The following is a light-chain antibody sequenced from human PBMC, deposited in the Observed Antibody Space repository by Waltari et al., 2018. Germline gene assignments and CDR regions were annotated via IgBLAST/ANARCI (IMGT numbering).Light chain of an antibody. CDR2: GAS. CDR1: PSVSSRY. J-gene: IGKJ4*01. CDR3: QQYGSSPLT. V-gene: IGKV3-20*01. Sequence: EIVLTQSPGTLSLSPGERATLSCRASPSVSSRYLAWYQQKPGQAPRLLIYGASSRATGIPDRFSGSGSGTDFTLTIRRLEPEDFAVYYCQQYGSSPLTFGGGTKVEMK.